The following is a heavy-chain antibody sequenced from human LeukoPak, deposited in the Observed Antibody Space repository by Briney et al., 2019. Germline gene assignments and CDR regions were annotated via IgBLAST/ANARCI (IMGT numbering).Heavy chain of an antibody. CDR2: IYPGDSDT. CDR1: GYSFTSYW. J-gene: IGHJ6*03. CDR3: ARHGRPGHSYYYYYMDV. V-gene: IGHV5-51*01. Sequence: GESLKISCQGSGYSFTSYWIGWVRQMPGKGLEGMGIIYPGDSDTRYSPSFQGQVTISADKSISTAYLQWSSLKASDTAMYYCARHGRPGHSYYYYYMDVWGKGTTVTVSS.